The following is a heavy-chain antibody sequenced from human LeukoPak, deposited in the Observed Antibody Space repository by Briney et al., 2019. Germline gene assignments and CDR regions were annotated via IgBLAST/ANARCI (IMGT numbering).Heavy chain of an antibody. D-gene: IGHD5-12*01. Sequence: GSLRLSCAASGFTVSSNYMSWIRQPPGKGLEWIGEINHSGSTNYNPSLKSRVTISVDTSKNQFSLKLSSVTAADTAVYYCARGVATIGSDYWGQGTLVTVSS. CDR2: INHSGST. J-gene: IGHJ4*02. CDR1: GFTVSSNY. CDR3: ARGVATIGSDY. V-gene: IGHV4-34*01.